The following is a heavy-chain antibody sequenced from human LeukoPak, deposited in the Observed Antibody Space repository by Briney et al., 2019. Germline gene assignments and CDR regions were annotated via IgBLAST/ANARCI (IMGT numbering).Heavy chain of an antibody. CDR2: IDYSGSA. CDR3: ARDSSIAAHYFDY. J-gene: IGHJ4*02. V-gene: IGHV4-61*01. CDR1: GGSVSSGSYY. Sequence: SETLSLTCIVSGGSVSSGSYYWSWIRQPPGKELEWIGYIDYSGSAKYNPSLKSRVTISVDTSKNQFSLKLSSVTAADTAVYFCARDSSIAAHYFDYWGQGTQVTVSS. D-gene: IGHD6-6*01.